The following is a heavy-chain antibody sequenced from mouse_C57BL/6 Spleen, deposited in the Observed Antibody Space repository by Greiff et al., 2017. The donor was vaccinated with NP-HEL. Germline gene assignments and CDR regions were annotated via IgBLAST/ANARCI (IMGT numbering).Heavy chain of an antibody. CDR1: GYTFTSYW. V-gene: IGHV1-52*01. Sequence: QVQLQQPGAELVRPGSSVKLSCKASGYTFTSYWMHWVKQRPIQGLEWIGNIDPSDSETHYNQKFKDKATLTVDKSSSTAYMQLSSLTSEDSAVYYCARGGGSGYKFAYWGQGTLVTVSA. CDR3: ARGGGSGYKFAY. CDR2: IDPSDSET. J-gene: IGHJ3*01. D-gene: IGHD3-2*02.